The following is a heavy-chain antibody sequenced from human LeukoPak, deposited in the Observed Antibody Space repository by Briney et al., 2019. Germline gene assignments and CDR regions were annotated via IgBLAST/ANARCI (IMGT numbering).Heavy chain of an antibody. D-gene: IGHD6-13*01. Sequence: PSETLSLTCTVSGGSISSGGYYWSWIRQPPGKGLEWIGYIYHSGSTYYNPSLKSRVTISVDRSKNQFSLKLSSVTAADTAVYYCARGRAAAGNSRYYFDYWGQGTLVTVSS. CDR3: ARGRAAAGNSRYYFDY. J-gene: IGHJ4*02. CDR1: GGSISSGGYY. CDR2: IYHSGST. V-gene: IGHV4-30-2*01.